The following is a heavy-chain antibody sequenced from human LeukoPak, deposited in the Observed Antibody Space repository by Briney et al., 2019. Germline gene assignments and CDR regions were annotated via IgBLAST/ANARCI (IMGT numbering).Heavy chain of an antibody. CDR1: GGSLSSSNW. CDR2: IYHSGST. CDR3: ARGPYLSYSGYDYFDY. D-gene: IGHD5-12*01. V-gene: IGHV4-4*02. J-gene: IGHJ4*02. Sequence: PSETLSLTCAVSGGSLSSSNWWSWVRQPPGKGLEWIGEIYHSGSTNYNPSLKSRVTISVDKSKNQFSLKLSSVTAADTAVYYCARGPYLSYSGYDYFDYWGQGTLVTVSS.